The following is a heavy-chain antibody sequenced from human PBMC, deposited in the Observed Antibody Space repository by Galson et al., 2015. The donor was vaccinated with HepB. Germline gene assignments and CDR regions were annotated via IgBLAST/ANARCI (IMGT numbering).Heavy chain of an antibody. D-gene: IGHD5-12*01. J-gene: IGHJ4*02. Sequence: TLSLTCAVSGGSISSGGYSWSWIRQPPGKGLEWIGYIYHSGSTYYNPSLKSRVTISVDSPKNQFSLKLSSVTAADTAVYYCARGRKGLRLADYFDYWGQGTLVTVSS. V-gene: IGHV4-30-2*01. CDR2: IYHSGST. CDR1: GGSISSGGYS. CDR3: ARGRKGLRLADYFDY.